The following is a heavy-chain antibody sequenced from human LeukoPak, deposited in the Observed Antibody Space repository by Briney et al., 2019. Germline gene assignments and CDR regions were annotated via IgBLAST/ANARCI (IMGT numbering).Heavy chain of an antibody. CDR2: ISAYNGNT. Sequence: ASVKVSCKASGYXFTGYGISWVRQAPGQGLEWMGWISAYNGNTNYAQKLQGRVTMTTDTSTSTAYMELRSLRSDDTAVYYCARDPNPYYYDSSGYIDYWGQGTLVTVSS. CDR3: ARDPNPYYYDSSGYIDY. J-gene: IGHJ4*02. D-gene: IGHD3-22*01. CDR1: GYXFTGYG. V-gene: IGHV1-18*01.